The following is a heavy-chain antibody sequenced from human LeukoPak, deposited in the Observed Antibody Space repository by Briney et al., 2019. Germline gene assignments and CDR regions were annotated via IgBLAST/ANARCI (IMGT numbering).Heavy chain of an antibody. J-gene: IGHJ6*03. CDR2: INPNSGGT. V-gene: IGHV1-2*02. Sequence: ASVKVSCKASGYTFTGYYMHWVRLAPGEGLEWMGWINPNSGGTKYAQKFQGRVTMTRDTSISTAYMELSRLRSDDTAVYYCARRYYYYYYMDVWGKGTTVTVSS. CDR1: GYTFTGYY. CDR3: ARRYYYYYYMDV.